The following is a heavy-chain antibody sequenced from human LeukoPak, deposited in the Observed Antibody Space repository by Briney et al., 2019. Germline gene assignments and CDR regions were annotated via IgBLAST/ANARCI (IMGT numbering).Heavy chain of an antibody. V-gene: IGHV1-18*04. J-gene: IGHJ3*02. D-gene: IGHD6-19*01. CDR2: ISAYNGNT. CDR1: GYTFTGYY. CDR3: ARDWNSGWYGLRSAFDI. Sequence: GASVKVSCKASGYTFTGYYMHWVRQAPGQGLEWMGWISAYNGNTNYAQKLQGRVTMTTDTSTSTAYMELRSLRSDDTAVYYCARDWNSGWYGLRSAFDIWGQGTMVTVSS.